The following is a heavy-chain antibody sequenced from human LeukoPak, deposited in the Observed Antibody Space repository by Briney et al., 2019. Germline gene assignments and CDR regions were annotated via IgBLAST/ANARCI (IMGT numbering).Heavy chain of an antibody. CDR1: GYTLTELS. Sequence: RGASVKVSCKVSGYTLTELSMHWVRQAPGKGLEWMGGFDPEDGETIYAQKFQGRVTMTEGTSTDTAYMELSSLRSEDTAVYYCARAYQKFWSGGASPDDAFDIWGQGTMVTVSS. CDR3: ARAYQKFWSGGASPDDAFDI. D-gene: IGHD3-3*01. CDR2: FDPEDGET. V-gene: IGHV1-24*01. J-gene: IGHJ3*02.